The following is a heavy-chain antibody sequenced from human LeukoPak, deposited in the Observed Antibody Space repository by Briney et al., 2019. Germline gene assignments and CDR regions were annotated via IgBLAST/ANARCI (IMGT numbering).Heavy chain of an antibody. D-gene: IGHD1-26*01. CDR3: ARHKAGGTYPLDY. CDR2: IYYSGST. J-gene: IGHJ4*02. CDR1: GGSISTYF. Sequence: SETLSLTCTVSGGSISTYFWSWVRQPPGKGLEWIGHIYYSGSTTYNPSLQSRVTISLDASKNQFSLRLSSVTAADTAVYYCARHKAGGTYPLDYWGQGTLVTVSS. V-gene: IGHV4-59*08.